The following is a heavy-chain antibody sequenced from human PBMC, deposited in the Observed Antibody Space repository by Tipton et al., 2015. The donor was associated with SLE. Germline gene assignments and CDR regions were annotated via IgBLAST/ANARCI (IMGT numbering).Heavy chain of an antibody. D-gene: IGHD2-15*01. Sequence: LRLSCAVYGGSFTGYYWSWIRQPPGKGLEWIGYIYYSGSTNYNPSLKSRVTISVDTSKNQFSLKLSSVTAADTAVYYCARDEGYCSGGSCYSSAFDIWGQGTMVTVSS. V-gene: IGHV4-59*01. J-gene: IGHJ3*02. CDR1: GGSFTGYY. CDR2: IYYSGST. CDR3: ARDEGYCSGGSCYSSAFDI.